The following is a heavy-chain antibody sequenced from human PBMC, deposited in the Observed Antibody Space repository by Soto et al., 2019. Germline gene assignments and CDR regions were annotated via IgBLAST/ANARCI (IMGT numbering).Heavy chain of an antibody. D-gene: IGHD3-3*01. Sequence: GTLRLSCSASGFTFSNDWMNWVRQAPGQGLEWVGRIKSKTDGGTTDYAAPVKGRLGISSDNSKSTLDLQVKSLKTEDQGVYSCTTAPPSPPYGDFCSGYYYFGFDIWGQGTMVTVSS. CDR2: IKSKTDGGTT. CDR3: TTAPPSPPYGDFCSGYYYFGFDI. CDR1: GFTFSNDW. V-gene: IGHV3-15*07. J-gene: IGHJ3*02.